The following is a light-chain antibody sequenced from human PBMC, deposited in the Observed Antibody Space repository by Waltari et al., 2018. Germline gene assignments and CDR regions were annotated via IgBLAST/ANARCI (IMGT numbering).Light chain of an antibody. CDR1: RDIGRF. CDR2: DTS. J-gene: IGKJ5*01. Sequence: DIQMTQSPSSVSASIGDRVTISCRASRDIGRFLVWYQQTPGRSPKLLILDTSSLQSGVPSRFSGSGSGTEFTLTIGSLQPEDFATYYCLQVSNFPITFGQGTRLEIQ. CDR3: LQVSNFPIT. V-gene: IGKV1D-12*01.